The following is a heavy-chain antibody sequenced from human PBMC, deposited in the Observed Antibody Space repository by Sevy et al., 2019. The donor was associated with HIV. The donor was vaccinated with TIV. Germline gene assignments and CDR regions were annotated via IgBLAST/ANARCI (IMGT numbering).Heavy chain of an antibody. CDR1: GFSFRSYE. V-gene: IGHV3-48*03. CDR2: ITNSGTSM. D-gene: IGHD4-17*01. J-gene: IGHJ4*02. CDR3: ARDIPPSATTVAHFDC. Sequence: GGSLRLSCAASGFSFRSYEMNWVRQAPGKGLEWVSYITNSGTSMYYSDSLRGRFTISRDNARNSLYLQMNSLRGEDTAVYYCARDIPPSATTVAHFDCWGQGTLVTVSS.